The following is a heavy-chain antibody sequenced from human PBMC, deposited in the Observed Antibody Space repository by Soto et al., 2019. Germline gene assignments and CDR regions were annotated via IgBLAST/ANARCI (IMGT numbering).Heavy chain of an antibody. J-gene: IGHJ4*02. Sequence: HPGGSLRLSCATSGLTFSSYNMNWVRQAPGKGLEWISCITTTGDTTYYAASVKGRFGISRDNAKDLLYLQMDSLRDDDTAVYYCARDLSFFGSGTFHSWGLGTLVTAPQ. D-gene: IGHD3-10*01. CDR3: ARDLSFFGSGTFHS. CDR2: ITTTGDTT. V-gene: IGHV3-48*02. CDR1: GLTFSSYN.